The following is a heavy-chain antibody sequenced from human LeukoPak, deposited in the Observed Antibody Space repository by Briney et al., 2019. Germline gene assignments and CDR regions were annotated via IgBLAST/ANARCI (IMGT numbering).Heavy chain of an antibody. D-gene: IGHD3-3*01. CDR3: ARGRGDFWSGYYPFFFDY. V-gene: IGHV4-34*01. CDR2: MNHSGST. J-gene: IGHJ4*02. Sequence: SETLSLTCAVYGGSFSGYYWSWIRQPPGKGLEWIGEMNHSGSTNYNPSLKSRVTISVDTSKNQFSLKLSSVTAADTAVYYCARGRGDFWSGYYPFFFDYWGQGTLVTVSS. CDR1: GGSFSGYY.